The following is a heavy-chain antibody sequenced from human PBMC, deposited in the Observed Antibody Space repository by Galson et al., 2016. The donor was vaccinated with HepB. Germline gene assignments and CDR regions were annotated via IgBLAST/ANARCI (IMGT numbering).Heavy chain of an antibody. CDR1: GYTLIEVS. Sequence: SVKVSCKVSGYTLIEVSMHWVRQAPGKGLEWMGGFDPEDGKTIYAQKFQGRVTMTEDTSTDTAYIELSSLRSEDTAVYYCAGHILSGSDKRYNYYGVDVWGQGSTVTVSS. CDR3: AGHILSGSDKRYNYYGVDV. D-gene: IGHD3-9*01. J-gene: IGHJ6*02. V-gene: IGHV1-24*01. CDR2: FDPEDGKT.